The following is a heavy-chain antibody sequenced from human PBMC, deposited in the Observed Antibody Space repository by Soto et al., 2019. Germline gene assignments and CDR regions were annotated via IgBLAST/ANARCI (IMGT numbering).Heavy chain of an antibody. V-gene: IGHV1-18*04. Sequence: ASVKVSCKASGYTFTSYGISWVRQAPGQGLEWVGWISAYNGNTNYAQKLQGRVTMTTDTSTSTAYMELRSLRSDDTAVYYCAKNQDYYYYGMDVWGQGTTVTVSS. CDR3: AKNQDYYYYGMDV. CDR1: GYTFTSYG. J-gene: IGHJ6*02. CDR2: ISAYNGNT.